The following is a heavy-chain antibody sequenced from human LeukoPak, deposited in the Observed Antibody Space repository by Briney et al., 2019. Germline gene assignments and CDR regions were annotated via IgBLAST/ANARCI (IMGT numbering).Heavy chain of an antibody. Sequence: ASVKVSCKASGYTFTSYDINWVRQATGQGLEWMGWMNPNSGNTGYAQKFQGRVTITRNTSIITAYMELSSLRSDDTAVYYCASAAVYGDPTNPYFDYWGQGTLVTVSS. D-gene: IGHD4-17*01. J-gene: IGHJ4*02. CDR1: GYTFTSYD. CDR2: MNPNSGNT. V-gene: IGHV1-8*03. CDR3: ASAAVYGDPTNPYFDY.